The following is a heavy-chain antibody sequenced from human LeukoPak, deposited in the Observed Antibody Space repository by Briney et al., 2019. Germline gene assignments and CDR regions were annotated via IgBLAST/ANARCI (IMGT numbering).Heavy chain of an antibody. Sequence: SETLSLTCTVSGGSISSGSYYWSWIRQPAGKGLEWIGRIYTSGSTNYNPSLKSRVTLSVDTSKNQFSLKLSSVTAADTAVYYCARDGISAEYYYYYMDVWGKGTTVTVSS. V-gene: IGHV4-61*02. CDR2: IYTSGST. CDR1: GGSISSGSYY. CDR3: ARDGISAEYYYYYMDV. J-gene: IGHJ6*03. D-gene: IGHD6-25*01.